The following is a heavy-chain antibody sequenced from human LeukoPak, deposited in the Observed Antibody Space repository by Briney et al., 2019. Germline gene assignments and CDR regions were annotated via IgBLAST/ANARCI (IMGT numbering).Heavy chain of an antibody. D-gene: IGHD1-26*01. V-gene: IGHV4-39*01. Sequence: SETLSLTCSVSGVPISSRSYYWGWIRQPPGKGLEWIGSMYFSGTTYYNPSLKSRVTMSVHTPENLLSLRLTSVTATDTAIYYCARHLRFGSSALPRDVFDIWGRGTVVSVSS. J-gene: IGHJ4*02. CDR3: ARHLRFGSSALPRDVFDI. CDR2: MYFSGTT. CDR1: GVPISSRSYY.